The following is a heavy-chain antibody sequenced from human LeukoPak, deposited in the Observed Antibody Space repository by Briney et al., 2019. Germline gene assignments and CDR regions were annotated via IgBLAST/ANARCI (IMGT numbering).Heavy chain of an antibody. CDR3: AAGTSIAADDY. Sequence: ASVKVSCKASGYTFTSYYMHWVRQAPGQGLEWMGIINPSGGSTSYAQKFQERVTITRDMSTSTAYMELSSLRSEDTAVYYCAAGTSIAADDYWGQGTLVTVSS. J-gene: IGHJ4*02. CDR2: INPSGGST. D-gene: IGHD6-6*01. CDR1: GYTFTSYY. V-gene: IGHV1-46*01.